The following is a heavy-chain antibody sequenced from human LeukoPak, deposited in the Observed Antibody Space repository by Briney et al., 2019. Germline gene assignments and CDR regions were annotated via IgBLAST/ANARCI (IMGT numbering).Heavy chain of an antibody. CDR2: IYTSGST. CDR3: ARVGGYGARWHFDY. J-gene: IGHJ4*02. Sequence: SQTLSLTCTVSGGSISSGSYYWSWIRQPAGKGLEWIGRIYTSGSTNYNPSLKSRVTISVDTSKNQFSLKLSSVTAADTAVYYCARVGGYGARWHFDYWGQGTLVTVSS. D-gene: IGHD6-6*01. CDR1: GGSISSGSYY. V-gene: IGHV4-61*02.